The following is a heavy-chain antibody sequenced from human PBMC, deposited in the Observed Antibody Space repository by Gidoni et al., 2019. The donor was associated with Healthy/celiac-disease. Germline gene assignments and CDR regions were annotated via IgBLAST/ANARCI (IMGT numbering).Heavy chain of an antibody. CDR1: GFAFSSYS. V-gene: IGHV3-21*01. J-gene: IGHJ4*02. D-gene: IGHD4-17*01. CDR3: AIATTVVNGYYFDY. CDR2: ISSSSSYI. Sequence: EVQLVESGGGLVKPGGSLRLSCAASGFAFSSYSMNWVRQAPGKGLEWVSSISSSSSYIYYADSVKGRFTISRDNAKNSLYLQMNSLRAEDTAVYYCAIATTVVNGYYFDYWGQGTLVTVSS.